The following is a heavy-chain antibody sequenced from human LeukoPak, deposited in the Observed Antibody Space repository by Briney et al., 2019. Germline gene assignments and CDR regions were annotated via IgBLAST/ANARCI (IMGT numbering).Heavy chain of an antibody. Sequence: PSETLSLTCAVYGGSFSGYYWSWIRQPPGKGLEWIGEINHSGSTNYNPSLKSRLNISVDTSKKQFSLRLSSVTAADTAVYYCARAPTGGYFDYWGQGTLVTVSS. V-gene: IGHV4-34*01. CDR2: INHSGST. CDR1: GGSFSGYY. J-gene: IGHJ4*02. CDR3: ARAPTGGYFDY. D-gene: IGHD3-16*01.